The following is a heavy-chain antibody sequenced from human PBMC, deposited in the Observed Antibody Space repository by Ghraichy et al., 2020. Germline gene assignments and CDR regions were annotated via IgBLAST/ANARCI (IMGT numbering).Heavy chain of an antibody. V-gene: IGHV1-8*03. CDR2: MNPSSGNT. CDR3: ARAIRYQLLSEY. J-gene: IGHJ4*02. CDR1: AYIFSTYD. D-gene: IGHD2-2*01. Sequence: ASVKVSCKASAYIFSTYDITWVRQATGRGLEWMGWMNPSSGNTGYAQSFQGRVTFTRDTSTNTAYMEIISLRSEDTAVYYCARAIRYQLLSEYWGQGTLVTVSS.